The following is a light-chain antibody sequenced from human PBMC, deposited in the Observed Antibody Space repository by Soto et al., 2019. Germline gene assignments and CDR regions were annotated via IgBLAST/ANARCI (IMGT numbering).Light chain of an antibody. CDR2: SAS. Sequence: DIQMTQSPSSLSASVGARVTITCRASQSIISYLNCYQQKPGKGPKRLIYSASSLQSGVPSRFIGSRSGTDFTLTIRILQPEDFATAYCHRSYSTPWTFGQGTKVDIK. J-gene: IGKJ1*01. V-gene: IGKV1-39*01. CDR1: QSIISY. CDR3: HRSYSTPWT.